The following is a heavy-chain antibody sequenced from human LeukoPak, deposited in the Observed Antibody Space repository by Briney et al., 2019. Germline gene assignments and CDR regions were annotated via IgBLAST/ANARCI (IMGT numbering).Heavy chain of an antibody. CDR3: ARDSVYCDSSGYPSTFDI. D-gene: IGHD3-22*01. V-gene: IGHV3-33*01. CDR2: IWYDGSNK. Sequence: GGSLRLSCAASGFTFSSYGMHWVRQAPGKGLEWVAVIWYDGSNKYYADSVKGRFTISRDNSKNTLYLQMNSLRAEDTAVYYCARDSVYCDSSGYPSTFDIWGQGTMVTVSS. J-gene: IGHJ3*02. CDR1: GFTFSSYG.